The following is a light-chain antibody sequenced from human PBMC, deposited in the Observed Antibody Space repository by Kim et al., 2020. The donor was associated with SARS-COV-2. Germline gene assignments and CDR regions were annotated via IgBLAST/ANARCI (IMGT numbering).Light chain of an antibody. Sequence: DAGLTQSPLSLPVTLGQPASISCTSSQSLIYSDGNTYFNWFQQRPCQSPRRLIYMVSNRDSGVPDRFSGSGSGDSFTLRISRVEAQDVGVYFCMQATYWPFTFPPRNKVDIK. CDR3: MQATYWPFT. J-gene: IGKJ3*01. V-gene: IGKV2-30*01. CDR1: QSLIYSDGNTY. CDR2: MVS.